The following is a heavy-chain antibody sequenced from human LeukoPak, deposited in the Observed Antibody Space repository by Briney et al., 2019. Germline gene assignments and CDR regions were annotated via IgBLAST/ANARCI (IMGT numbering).Heavy chain of an antibody. V-gene: IGHV4-59*01. CDR2: IYYSGST. D-gene: IGHD6-6*01. Sequence: PSETLSLTCTVSGGSISSYDWSWIRQPPGKGLEWIGYIYYSGSTNYNPSLKSRVTISVDTSKNQFSLKLSSVTAADTAVYYCARYSSSPRMAFDIWGQGTMVTVSS. CDR1: GGSISSYD. J-gene: IGHJ3*02. CDR3: ARYSSSPRMAFDI.